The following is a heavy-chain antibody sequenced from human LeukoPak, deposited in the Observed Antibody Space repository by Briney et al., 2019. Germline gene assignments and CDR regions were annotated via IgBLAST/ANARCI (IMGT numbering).Heavy chain of an antibody. CDR2: IYSGGST. Sequence: GGSLRLSCAASGLTVSKNYMSWVRQAPGKGLESVSVIYSGGSTYYADSVRGRFTISRDNSKNTLYLQMDSLRVEDTAVYYCARVGGHWGQGTLVTVSS. D-gene: IGHD3-10*01. V-gene: IGHV3-53*01. CDR3: ARVGGH. J-gene: IGHJ4*02. CDR1: GLTVSKNY.